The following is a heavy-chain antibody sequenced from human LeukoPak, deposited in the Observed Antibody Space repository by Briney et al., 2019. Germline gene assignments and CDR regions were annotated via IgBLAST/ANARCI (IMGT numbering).Heavy chain of an antibody. Sequence: PSETLSLTCTVSGGSISSGDYYWNWIRQSPGKGLEWIGYIYDSGSFYHNPSLKSRVTISVDTSKNQFSLKLSSVTVADTAVYYCARGHYYGSGSYYNWFDPWGQGTLVTVSS. CDR2: IYDSGSF. CDR1: GGSISSGDYY. J-gene: IGHJ5*02. D-gene: IGHD3-10*01. V-gene: IGHV4-30-4*01. CDR3: ARGHYYGSGSYYNWFDP.